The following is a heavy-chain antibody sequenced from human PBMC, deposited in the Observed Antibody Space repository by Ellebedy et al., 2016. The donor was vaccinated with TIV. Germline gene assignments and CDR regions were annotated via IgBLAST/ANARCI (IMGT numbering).Heavy chain of an antibody. J-gene: IGHJ4*02. V-gene: IGHV1-69*04. CDR3: ARDLLGTVDY. CDR1: GCTFSTYA. Sequence: AASVKVSCKASGCTFSTYAPNWVRQAPGQGLEWMGRIIPILHIAHYPQTFQGRVTITADKSTSTAYTELRSLRSEDTAVYYCARDLLGTVDYWGQGTLVTVSS. CDR2: IIPILHIA. D-gene: IGHD1-14*01.